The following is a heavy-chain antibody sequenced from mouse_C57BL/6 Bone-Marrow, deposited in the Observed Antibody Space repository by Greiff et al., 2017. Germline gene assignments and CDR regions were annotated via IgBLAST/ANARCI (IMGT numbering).Heavy chain of an antibody. V-gene: IGHV1-50*01. Sequence: QVQLQPGAELVKPGASVKLSCKASGYTFTSYWMQWVKQRPGQGLEWIGEIDPSDSYTNYNQKFKGKATLTVDTSSSTAYMQLSSLTSEDSAVYYCAREPLLRGMDYWGQGTSVTVSS. CDR1: GYTFTSYW. CDR2: IDPSDSYT. D-gene: IGHD1-2*01. CDR3: AREPLLRGMDY. J-gene: IGHJ4*01.